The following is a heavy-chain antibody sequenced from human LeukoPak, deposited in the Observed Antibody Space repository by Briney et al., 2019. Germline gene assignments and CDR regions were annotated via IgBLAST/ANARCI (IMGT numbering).Heavy chain of an antibody. CDR1: GFTFCSYA. Sequence: QSGGSLRLSCAASGFTFCSYAMHWVRQAPGKGLEYVSAISSNGDNTYYANSVKGRFTISRDNSKNTLYLQMASLRGEDTAVYYCARAPREGFSGSYHDYWGQGTLVTVSS. V-gene: IGHV3-64*01. J-gene: IGHJ4*02. CDR2: ISSNGDNT. D-gene: IGHD1-26*01. CDR3: ARAPREGFSGSYHDY.